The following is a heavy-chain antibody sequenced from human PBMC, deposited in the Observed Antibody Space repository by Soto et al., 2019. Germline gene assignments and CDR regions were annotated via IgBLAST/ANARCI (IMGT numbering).Heavy chain of an antibody. CDR2: IYYTGST. Sequence: PSETLSLTCTVSGGSIRGSSYYWGWIRQPPGKGLEWIASIYYTGSTFYNPSLKGRVTISVDTSKNQFSLNLNSVTAADTAIYYCATQPGSSSCNSWGQGTLVTVSS. J-gene: IGHJ4*02. CDR1: GGSIRGSSYY. V-gene: IGHV4-39*01. D-gene: IGHD6-6*01. CDR3: ATQPGSSSCNS.